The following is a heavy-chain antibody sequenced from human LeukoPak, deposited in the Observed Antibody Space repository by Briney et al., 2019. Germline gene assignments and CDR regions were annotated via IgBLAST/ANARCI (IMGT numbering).Heavy chain of an antibody. CDR2: IYSGSST. V-gene: IGHV3-53*01. J-gene: IGHJ3*02. CDR3: AREVVVLTPGGFDI. Sequence: GGSLRLSCAASGFIVSSNYMSWVRQAPGKGLEWVSVIYSGSSTYHADSVKGRFAISRDDSKNTLYLQMNSLRAEDTAVYYCAREVVVLTPGGFDIWGQGTMVTVSS. CDR1: GFIVSSNY. D-gene: IGHD3-22*01.